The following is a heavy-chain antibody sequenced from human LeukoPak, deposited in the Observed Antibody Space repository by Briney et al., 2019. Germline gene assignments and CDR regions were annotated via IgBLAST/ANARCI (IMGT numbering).Heavy chain of an antibody. V-gene: IGHV3-53*01. CDR2: FYSGGRT. D-gene: IGHD1-1*01. Sequence: PGGSLRLSCAASGFTVSSNYMMWVRQAPGKGLEWVSDFYSGGRTYYADSVMGGLTVSRDNSKITLYLQMNSLRPENRADDYVAKGVLQVDWGLGTLVTVPS. J-gene: IGHJ4*02. CDR3: AKGVLQVD. CDR1: GFTVSSNY.